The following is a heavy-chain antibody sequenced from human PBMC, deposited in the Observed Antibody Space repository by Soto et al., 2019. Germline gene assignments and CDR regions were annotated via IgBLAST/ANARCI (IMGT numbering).Heavy chain of an antibody. CDR1: GGSISSYY. V-gene: IGHV4-59*01. D-gene: IGHD3-22*01. Sequence: SETLSLTFTVSGGSISSYYWSWIRQPPGKGLEWIGYIYYSGSTNYNPSLKSRVTISVDTSKNQFSLKLSSVTAADTAVYYCARGYDSSGYYLSYNWFDPWGQGTLVTVSS. J-gene: IGHJ5*02. CDR2: IYYSGST. CDR3: ARGYDSSGYYLSYNWFDP.